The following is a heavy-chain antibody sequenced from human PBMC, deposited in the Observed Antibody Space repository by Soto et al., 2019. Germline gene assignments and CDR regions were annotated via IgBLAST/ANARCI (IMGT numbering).Heavy chain of an antibody. D-gene: IGHD3-10*01. J-gene: IGHJ4*02. CDR2: IIPIFGTA. CDR1: GGTFSSYA. Sequence: SVKVSCKASGGTFSSYAISWVRQAPGQGLEWMGGIIPIFGTANYAQKFQGRVTITADESTSTAYMELSSLRSEDTAVYYCAIVYGSGSYYNVIHFDYWGQGTMVTVYS. V-gene: IGHV1-69*13. CDR3: AIVYGSGSYYNVIHFDY.